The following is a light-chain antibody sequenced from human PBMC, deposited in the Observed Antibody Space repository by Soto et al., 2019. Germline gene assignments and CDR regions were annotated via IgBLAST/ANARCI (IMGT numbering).Light chain of an antibody. CDR3: QQYGRSSIT. Sequence: EIVLTQSPGTLSLSPGERATLSCRASQSVSSSYLAWYQQKPGQAPRLLIYGASSRATGIPDRFSGSGSGTDFTLTISRLEPEDLAVYYCQQYGRSSITFGQGTRLEIK. CDR1: QSVSSSY. V-gene: IGKV3-20*01. J-gene: IGKJ5*01. CDR2: GAS.